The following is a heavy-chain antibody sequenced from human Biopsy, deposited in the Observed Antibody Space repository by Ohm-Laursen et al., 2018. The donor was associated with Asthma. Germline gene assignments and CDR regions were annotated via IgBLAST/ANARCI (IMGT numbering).Heavy chain of an antibody. CDR3: ARAVDYSHYYGIDV. D-gene: IGHD3-10*01. CDR1: GYTFNSAG. Sequence: ASVKVSCKTSGYTFNSAGITWVRQAPGQGLERMGWISVYNGNTKVAQKLQDRVTMITDTSTSTAFMELRSLRSDDTAVYFCARAVDYSHYYGIDVWGQGTTVTVS. CDR2: ISVYNGNT. J-gene: IGHJ6*02. V-gene: IGHV1-18*01.